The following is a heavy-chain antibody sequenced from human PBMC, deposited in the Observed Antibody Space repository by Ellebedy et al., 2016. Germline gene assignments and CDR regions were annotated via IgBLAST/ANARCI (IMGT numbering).Heavy chain of an antibody. CDR1: GGTFSSYA. Sequence: SVKVSXXASGGTFSSYAISWVRQAPGQGLEWMGGIIPIFGTANYAQKFQGRVTITADESTSTAYVELSSLRSEDTAVYYCARGTPPPGTSRNYYGMDVWGQGTTVTVSS. J-gene: IGHJ6*02. CDR2: IIPIFGTA. V-gene: IGHV1-69*13. D-gene: IGHD2-2*01. CDR3: ARGTPPPGTSRNYYGMDV.